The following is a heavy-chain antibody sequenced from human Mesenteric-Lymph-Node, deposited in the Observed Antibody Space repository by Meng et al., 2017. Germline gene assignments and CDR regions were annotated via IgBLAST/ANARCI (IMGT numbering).Heavy chain of an antibody. Sequence: QVQLQQWGAGLLKPSETLSLTCAVYGGSFSGYYWSWIRQPPGKGPEWIGEINHSGSTNYNPSLKSRVTISVDTSKNQFSLKLSSVTAADTAVYYCARTIGGADIVVVPAAYYFDYWGQGTLVTVSS. J-gene: IGHJ4*02. CDR3: ARTIGGADIVVVPAAYYFDY. V-gene: IGHV4-34*01. D-gene: IGHD2-2*01. CDR2: INHSGST. CDR1: GGSFSGYY.